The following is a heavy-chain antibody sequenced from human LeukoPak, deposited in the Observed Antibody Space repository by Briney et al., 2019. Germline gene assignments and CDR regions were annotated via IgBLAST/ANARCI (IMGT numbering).Heavy chain of an antibody. CDR2: IIPIFGTA. Sequence: GSSVKVSCKASGGTFSSYAISWVRQAPGQGLEWMGRIIPIFGTANYAQKFQGRVTITTDESTSTAYMELSSLRSEDTAVYYCARGGHCSSTSCYRSEFDPWGQGTLVTVSS. D-gene: IGHD2-2*01. J-gene: IGHJ5*02. CDR1: GGTFSSYA. V-gene: IGHV1-69*05. CDR3: ARGGHCSSTSCYRSEFDP.